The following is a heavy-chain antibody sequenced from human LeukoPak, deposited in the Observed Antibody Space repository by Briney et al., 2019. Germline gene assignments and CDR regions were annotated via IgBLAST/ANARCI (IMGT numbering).Heavy chain of an antibody. V-gene: IGHV3-23*01. CDR2: IFASGGDT. CDR3: AKDPNGDYVGAFDF. Sequence: GGSLRLSCAASGFTFSNYAMMWVRQAPGKGLEWVSAIFASGGDTRYADSVRGWFTISRDNSRNTLFLQMNSLTADDTAVYYCAKDPNGDYVGAFDFWGQGTMVTVSS. J-gene: IGHJ3*01. D-gene: IGHD4-17*01. CDR1: GFTFSNYA.